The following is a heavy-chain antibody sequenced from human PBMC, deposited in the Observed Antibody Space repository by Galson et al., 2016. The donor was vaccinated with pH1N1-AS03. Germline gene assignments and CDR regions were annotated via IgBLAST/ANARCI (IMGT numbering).Heavy chain of an antibody. CDR3: ARDLSLYSGWGRNPGAMDV. J-gene: IGHJ6*02. Sequence: QSGAEVKKPGESLKISCKASGYTFTAHYIHWVRQAPGQGLEWMGMINPSGGKPNYAQNFQGRVTVTRDTSTSTVYMQLSRLRSEDTAGYYCARDLSLYSGWGRNPGAMDVWGQGTTVTVSS. CDR1: GYTFTAHY. V-gene: IGHV1-46*01. CDR2: INPSGGKP. D-gene: IGHD3-10*01.